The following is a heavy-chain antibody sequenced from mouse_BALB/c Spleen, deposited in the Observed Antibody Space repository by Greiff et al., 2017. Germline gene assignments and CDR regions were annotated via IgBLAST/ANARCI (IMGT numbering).Heavy chain of an antibody. CDR3: AKGSSTMIPYFDY. CDR1: GFTFSSFG. CDR2: ISSGSSTI. Sequence: EVNVVASGGGLVQPGGSRKLSCAASGFTFSSFGMHWVRQAPEKGLEWVAYISSGSSTIYYADTVKGRFTISRDNPKNTLFLQMTSLRSEDTAMYYCAKGSSTMIPYFDYWGQGTTLTVAT. V-gene: IGHV5-17*02. D-gene: IGHD2-4*01. J-gene: IGHJ2*01.